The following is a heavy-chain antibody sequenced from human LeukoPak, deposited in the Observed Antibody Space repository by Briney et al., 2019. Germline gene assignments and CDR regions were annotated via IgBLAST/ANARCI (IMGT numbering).Heavy chain of an antibody. Sequence: GGSLRLSCAASGFTFKTYWMHWVRQAPGKGLVWVSHSNSDGSSTSYADSVRGRFTISRDNAKNTLYLQMNSLRAEDTAVYYCARDLKGPVNDVFDMWGQGTMVAVSS. CDR2: SNSDGSST. J-gene: IGHJ3*02. CDR3: ARDLKGPVNDVFDM. V-gene: IGHV3-74*01. D-gene: IGHD4-23*01. CDR1: GFTFKTYW.